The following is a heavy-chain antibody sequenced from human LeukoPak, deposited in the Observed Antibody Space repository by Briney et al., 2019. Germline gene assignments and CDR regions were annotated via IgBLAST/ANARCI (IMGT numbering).Heavy chain of an antibody. CDR3: ARVGPGVLRFLEWLPPFDP. D-gene: IGHD3-3*01. CDR2: INHSGST. V-gene: IGHV4-34*01. CDR1: GVSFSGYY. Sequence: SETLSLTCAVYGVSFSGYYWSWIRQPPGKGLEWIGEINHSGSTNYNPSLKSRVTISVDTSKNQFSLKLSSVTAADTAVYYCARVGPGVLRFLEWLPPFDPWGQGTLVTVSS. J-gene: IGHJ5*02.